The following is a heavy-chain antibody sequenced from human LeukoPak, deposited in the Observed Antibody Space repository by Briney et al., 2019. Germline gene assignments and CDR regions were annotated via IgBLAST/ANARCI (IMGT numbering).Heavy chain of an antibody. Sequence: SGGGLVKPGGSLRLSCADSGFTFSNYNMTWVRQAPGKAMEWVSSITSSGTYTFYADSVKGRFTISRDNAKNSLYLQMNSLRAEDTAVYYCAELGITMIGGVWGKGTTVTISS. CDR3: AELGITMIGGV. V-gene: IGHV3-21*01. D-gene: IGHD3-10*02. CDR1: GFTFSNYN. CDR2: ITSSGTYT. J-gene: IGHJ6*04.